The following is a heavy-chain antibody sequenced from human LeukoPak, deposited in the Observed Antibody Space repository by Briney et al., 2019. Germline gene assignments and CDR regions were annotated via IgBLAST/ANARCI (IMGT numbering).Heavy chain of an antibody. Sequence: GGSLRLSCAASGFTFSSYSMNWVRQAPGKGLEWVSYISSSSSTIYYADSVKGRFTISRDNAKNSLYLQMNSLRAEDTAVYYCARERSYYYYYGMDVWGQGTTVTVSS. J-gene: IGHJ6*02. V-gene: IGHV3-48*01. D-gene: IGHD1-26*01. CDR1: GFTFSSYS. CDR2: ISSSSSTI. CDR3: ARERSYYYYYGMDV.